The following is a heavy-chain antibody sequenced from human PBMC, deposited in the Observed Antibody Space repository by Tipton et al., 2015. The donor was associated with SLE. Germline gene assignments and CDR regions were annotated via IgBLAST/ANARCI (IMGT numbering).Heavy chain of an antibody. CDR3: ARGDNWDYMED. D-gene: IGHD1-7*01. J-gene: IGHJ4*02. Sequence: GLVKPSETLSLTCDVSTFSISSGGYSWSWIRQPPGKGLEWIGYIYQTGSTYYNPSLESRVTISVDMSKNQFSLNLSSVTAADTAVYYCARGDNWDYMEDWGQGTLVTVSS. CDR2: IYQTGST. CDR1: TFSISSGGYS. V-gene: IGHV4-30-2*01.